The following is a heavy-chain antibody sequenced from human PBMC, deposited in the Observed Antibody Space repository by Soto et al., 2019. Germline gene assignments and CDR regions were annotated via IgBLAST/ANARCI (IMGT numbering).Heavy chain of an antibody. D-gene: IGHD6-19*01. CDR2: IDPSDSYT. CDR3: ARSSGWYGVGYYYYYYGMDV. J-gene: IGHJ6*02. CDR1: GYSFTSYW. V-gene: IGHV5-10-1*01. Sequence: PGESLKISCKGSGYSFTSYWISWVRQMPGKGLEWMGRIDPSDSYTNYSPSFQGHVTISADKSISTAYLQWSSLKASDTAMYYCARSSGWYGVGYYYYYYGMDVWGQGTTVTVSS.